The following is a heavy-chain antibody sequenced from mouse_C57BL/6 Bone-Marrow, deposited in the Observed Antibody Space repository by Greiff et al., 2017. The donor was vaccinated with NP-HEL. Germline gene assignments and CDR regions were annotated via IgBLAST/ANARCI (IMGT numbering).Heavy chain of an antibody. Sequence: QVQLKQSGPELVKPGASVKISCKASGYAFSSSWMNWVKQRPGKGLEWLGRIYPGDGDTNYNGKFKGKATLTADKSSSTAYMQLSSLTSEDSAVYFCARGLPHWAIDYWGQGTPVTVSS. CDR2: IYPGDGDT. CDR1: GYAFSSSW. CDR3: ARGLPHWAIDY. V-gene: IGHV1-82*01. J-gene: IGHJ4*01. D-gene: IGHD2-4*01.